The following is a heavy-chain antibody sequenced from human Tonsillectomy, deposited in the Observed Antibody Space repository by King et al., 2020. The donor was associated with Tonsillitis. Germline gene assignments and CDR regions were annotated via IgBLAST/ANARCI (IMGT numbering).Heavy chain of an antibody. Sequence: QLVQSGAEVKKPGASVKVSCKASGYTFTSYGISWVRQAPGQGLEWMGWISAFNGNTNYAQKFKGRATMTTDNSTSTAYMELRCRRSDDTAVYYCARPSTSSILYYFDYWGQGTLVTVSS. V-gene: IGHV1-18*01. CDR2: ISAFNGNT. CDR1: GYTFTSYG. J-gene: IGHJ4*02. CDR3: ARPSTSSILYYFDY.